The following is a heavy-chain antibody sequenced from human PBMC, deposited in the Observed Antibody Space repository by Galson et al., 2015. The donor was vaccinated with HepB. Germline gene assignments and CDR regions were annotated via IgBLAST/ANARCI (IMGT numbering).Heavy chain of an antibody. J-gene: IGHJ4*02. CDR1: GFTFTSSA. Sequence: SVKVSCKASGFTFTSSAMQWVRQARGQRLEWIGWIVAGSGNTNYAQKFQERVTITRDMSTSTAYMELSSLRSEDTAVYYCAASSPLGEKAPTYPVDYWGQGTLVTVSS. CDR3: AASSPLGEKAPTYPVDY. V-gene: IGHV1-58*02. D-gene: IGHD1-26*01. CDR2: IVAGSGNT.